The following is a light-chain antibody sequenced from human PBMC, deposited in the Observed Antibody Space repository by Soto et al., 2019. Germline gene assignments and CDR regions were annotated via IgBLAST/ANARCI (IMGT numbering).Light chain of an antibody. CDR3: QHLGT. Sequence: EIVMTQSPATLSVSPGERATLSCRASQSVSSNLAWYQQKPGQAPRLLIYGASTRATGIPARFSGSGSGTEFTFTISSLQSEDFAVYYCQHLGTFGQGTKLEIK. CDR2: GAS. J-gene: IGKJ2*01. V-gene: IGKV3-15*01. CDR1: QSVSSN.